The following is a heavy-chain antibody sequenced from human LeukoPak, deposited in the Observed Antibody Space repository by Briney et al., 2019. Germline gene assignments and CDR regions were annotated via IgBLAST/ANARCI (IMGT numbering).Heavy chain of an antibody. V-gene: IGHV4-4*02. CDR3: ARYAYGDYVASYYYYGMDV. J-gene: IGHJ6*02. Sequence: SHTLALTCAVSAGSISSSDWWSWVRQPPGKGLEWIGEIYHSGSTNYNPSLKSRVTMSVDKSKNQFSLKLSSVTAADTAVYYCARYAYGDYVASYYYYGMDVWGQGTTVTVSS. D-gene: IGHD4-17*01. CDR2: IYHSGST. CDR1: AGSISSSDW.